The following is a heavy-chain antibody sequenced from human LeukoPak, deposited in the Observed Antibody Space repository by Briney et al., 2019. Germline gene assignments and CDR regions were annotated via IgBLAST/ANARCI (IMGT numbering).Heavy chain of an antibody. J-gene: IGHJ4*02. CDR1: GGSFSGYY. D-gene: IGHD2-21*02. Sequence: KTSETLSLTCAVYGGSFSGYYWSWIRQPPGKGLEWIGEINHSGSTNYNPSLKSRVTISVDTSKNQFSLKLSSVTAADTAVYYCAYCGGDCYSSEMATNSYIDYWGQGTLVTVSS. V-gene: IGHV4-34*01. CDR2: INHSGST. CDR3: AYCGGDCYSSEMATNSYIDY.